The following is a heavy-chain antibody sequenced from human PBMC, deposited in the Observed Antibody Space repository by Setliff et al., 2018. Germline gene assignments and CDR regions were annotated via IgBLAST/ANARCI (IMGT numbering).Heavy chain of an antibody. Sequence: SETLSLTCSVFGDSLTRSSSWWGWIRQPAGKGLEWIGNIYSSGTTMYNPSLKSRVTISVDTSKRQFSLNLLSVTAADTAVYYCARMSRYSEFWSGYAEDYYSSYIDVWGTGATVTVSS. CDR2: IYSSGTT. D-gene: IGHD3-3*01. V-gene: IGHV4-61*05. CDR1: GDSLTRSSSW. CDR3: ARMSRYSEFWSGYAEDYYSSYIDV. J-gene: IGHJ6*03.